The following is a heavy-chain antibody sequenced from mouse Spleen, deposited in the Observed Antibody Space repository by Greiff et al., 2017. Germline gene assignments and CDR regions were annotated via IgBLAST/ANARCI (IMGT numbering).Heavy chain of an antibody. V-gene: IGHV1-31*01. CDR2: IYPYNGVS. Sequence: EVQLQQSGPELVKPGASVKISCKASGYSFTGYYMHWVKQSHGNILDWIGYIYPYNGVSSYNQKFKGKATLTVDKSSSTAYMELRSLTSEDSAVYYCAREVRRWDDASDAMDYWGQGTSVTVSS. CDR3: AREVRRWDDASDAMDY. D-gene: IGHD2-14*01. J-gene: IGHJ4*01. CDR1: GYSFTGYY.